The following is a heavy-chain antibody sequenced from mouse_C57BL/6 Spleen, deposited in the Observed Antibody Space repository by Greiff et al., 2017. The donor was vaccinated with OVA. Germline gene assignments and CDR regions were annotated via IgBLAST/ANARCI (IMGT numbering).Heavy chain of an antibody. CDR3: ARDGNRYWYFDV. V-gene: IGHV1-80*01. D-gene: IGHD2-1*01. CDR1: GYAFSSYW. CDR2: IYPGDGDT. Sequence: QVQLQQSGAELVKPGASVKISCKASGYAFSSYWMNWVKQRPGKGLEWIGQIYPGDGDTNYNGKFKGKATLTADKSSSTAYMQLSSLTSEDSAVYFCARDGNRYWYFDVWGTGTTVTVSS. J-gene: IGHJ1*03.